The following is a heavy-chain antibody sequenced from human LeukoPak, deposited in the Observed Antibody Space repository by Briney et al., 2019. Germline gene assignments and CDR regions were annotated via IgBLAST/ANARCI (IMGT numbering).Heavy chain of an antibody. V-gene: IGHV4-59*01. CDR2: IYYSGST. D-gene: IGHD6-13*01. Sequence: SETLSLTCTVSGGSISSYYWSWIRQPPGKGLEWIGYIYYSGSTNYNPSLKSRVTVSVDTSKNQFSLKLSSVTAADTAVYYCARGLMMAVAGRGEFHYWGQGTLVTVSS. CDR1: GGSISSYY. J-gene: IGHJ4*02. CDR3: ARGLMMAVAGRGEFHY.